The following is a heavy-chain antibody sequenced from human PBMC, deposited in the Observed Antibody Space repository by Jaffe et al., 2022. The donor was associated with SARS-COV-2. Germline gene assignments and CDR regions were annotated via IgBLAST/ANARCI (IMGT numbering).Heavy chain of an antibody. CDR1: GYRFTSHS. Sequence: QVQLVQSGSELKKPGASVMISCATSGYRFTSHSLNWVRQAPGQGLEWMGYINTITGNPTYAQGFTGRFVLSLDTSVNTAYLQITDLEAADTAMYYCARDLQQLVFDHWGQGTLITVSS. V-gene: IGHV7-4-1*02. CDR3: ARDLQQLVFDH. CDR2: INTITGNP. D-gene: IGHD6-13*01. J-gene: IGHJ4*02.